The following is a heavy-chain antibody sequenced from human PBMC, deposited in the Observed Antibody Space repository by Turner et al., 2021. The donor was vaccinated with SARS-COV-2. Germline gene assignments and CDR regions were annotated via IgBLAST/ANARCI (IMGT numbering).Heavy chain of an antibody. CDR1: GYTLTELS. D-gene: IGHD2-2*01. Sequence: QVQLVQSGAEVKKPGASVKVSCKISGYTLTELSMYWVRQAPGKGLEWMGGFDPEDGETIYAQNSQGRVTMTEDTSTDTAYMELSSLRSEDTAVYFCATGYQLRVNWFDPWGQGTLVTVSS. CDR2: FDPEDGET. V-gene: IGHV1-24*01. J-gene: IGHJ5*02. CDR3: ATGYQLRVNWFDP.